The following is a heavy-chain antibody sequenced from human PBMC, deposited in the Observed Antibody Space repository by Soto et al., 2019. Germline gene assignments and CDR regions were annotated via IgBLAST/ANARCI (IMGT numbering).Heavy chain of an antibody. CDR3: ARFITWFDP. V-gene: IGHV4-39*01. Sequence: KPSETLSLTCTVSGGSISSSSYYWGWIRQPPGKGLEWIGSIYYSGSTYYNPSLKSRVTISVDTSKNQFSLKLSSVTAADTAVYYCARFITWFDPWGQGTLVTVSS. D-gene: IGHD1-20*01. CDR1: GGSISSSSYY. CDR2: IYYSGST. J-gene: IGHJ5*02.